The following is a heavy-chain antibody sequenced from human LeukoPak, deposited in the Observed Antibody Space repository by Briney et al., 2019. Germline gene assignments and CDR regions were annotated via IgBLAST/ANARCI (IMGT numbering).Heavy chain of an antibody. D-gene: IGHD3/OR15-3a*01. CDR3: AKPPTLGIGPFDN. J-gene: IGHJ4*02. Sequence: GGSLRLSCAASGFTFSSYTMSWVRQAPGKGLEWVSAISGSGGSTSHADSVKSRFTISRDNSKNTLYLQMNGLRAEDTAVYYCAKPPTLGIGPFDNWGQGTLVTVSS. V-gene: IGHV3-23*01. CDR2: ISGSGGST. CDR1: GFTFSSYT.